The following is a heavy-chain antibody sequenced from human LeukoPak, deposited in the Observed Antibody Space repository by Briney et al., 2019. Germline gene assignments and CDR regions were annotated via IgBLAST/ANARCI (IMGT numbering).Heavy chain of an antibody. CDR2: IKQDGSEK. J-gene: IGHJ4*02. V-gene: IGHV3-7*01. D-gene: IGHD3-10*01. CDR3: ARMDIGLVRD. CDR1: GFTFSSYW. Sequence: PGGSLRLSCSASGFTFSSYWMSWVRQAPGKGLEWVANIKQDGSEKYYVDSVKGRFTISRDNAKNSLSLRTNSLRAEDRAVYYCARMDIGLVRDWGQGTLVTVSS.